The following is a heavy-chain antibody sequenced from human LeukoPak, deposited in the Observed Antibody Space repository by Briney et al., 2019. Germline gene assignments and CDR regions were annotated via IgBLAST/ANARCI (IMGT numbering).Heavy chain of an antibody. D-gene: IGHD2-15*01. CDR3: ARVYCSGGSCYSHYFDY. V-gene: IGHV4-30-2*01. J-gene: IGHJ4*02. Sequence: SETLSLTCAVSGGSISSGGYSWSWIRQPPGKGLEWIGYIYHSGSTYYNPSLKSRVTISVDRSKNQFSLKLSSVTAADTAVYYCARVYCSGGSCYSHYFDYWGQGTLVTVSS. CDR1: GGSISSGGYS. CDR2: IYHSGST.